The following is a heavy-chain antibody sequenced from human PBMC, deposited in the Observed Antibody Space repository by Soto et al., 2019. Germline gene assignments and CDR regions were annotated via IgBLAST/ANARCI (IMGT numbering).Heavy chain of an antibody. CDR2: INPNSGGT. V-gene: IGHV1-2*02. D-gene: IGHD6-19*01. CDR3: ARGWLGYWIAVAGPLGY. Sequence: QVQLVQSGAEVKKPGASVKVSCKASGYTFTGYYMHWVRQAPGQGLEWMGWINPNSGGTNYAQKFQGRVTMTRDTSISTVYMELSRLRSDDTAVYYCARGWLGYWIAVAGPLGYWGQGTLVTVSS. CDR1: GYTFTGYY. J-gene: IGHJ4*02.